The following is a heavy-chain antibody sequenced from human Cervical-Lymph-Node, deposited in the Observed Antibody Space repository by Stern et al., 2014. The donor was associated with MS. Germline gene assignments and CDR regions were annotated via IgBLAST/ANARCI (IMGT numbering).Heavy chain of an antibody. CDR2: IYWDDDK. V-gene: IGHV2-5*02. D-gene: IGHD6-13*01. J-gene: IGHJ5*02. Sequence: SGPTLVKPTQTLTLTCTFSGFSLSTSGVGVGWIRQPPGKALEWLVLIYWDDDKRYSPSLKSRLTITKDTSKNQVVLTMTNMDPVDTATYYCAHRRYSSSWYDYNWFDPWGQGTLVTVSS. CDR1: GFSLSTSGVG. CDR3: AHRRYSSSWYDYNWFDP.